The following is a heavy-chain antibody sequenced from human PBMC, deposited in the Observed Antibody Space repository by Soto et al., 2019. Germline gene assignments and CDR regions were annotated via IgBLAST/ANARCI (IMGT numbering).Heavy chain of an antibody. D-gene: IGHD3-10*01. V-gene: IGHV4-59*01. Sequence: QVQLQESGPGLVKPSETLSLNCTVSGGSISSFYWSWIRQSPGKGLEWIGYIYYTGSTVYNPSLKSRVTISLDTSKTHFSLKLSSVTAADTAVYYCARVMYGSGSYLHTFDYWGQGTLVTVSS. CDR1: GGSISSFY. CDR3: ARVMYGSGSYLHTFDY. CDR2: IYYTGST. J-gene: IGHJ4*02.